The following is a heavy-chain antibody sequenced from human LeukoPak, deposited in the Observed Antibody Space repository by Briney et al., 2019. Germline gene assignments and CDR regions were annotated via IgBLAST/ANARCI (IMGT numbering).Heavy chain of an antibody. Sequence: GGSLRLSCAASGFTFSANPMSWVRQAPGKGLEWVSSISGNGAYTYYADSVKGRLTISRDNSKNTLYVQVNSLRAEATAVYYCAKGAATKPFDCWGQGTLVTVSS. J-gene: IGHJ4*02. CDR3: AKGAATKPFDC. D-gene: IGHD1-7*01. CDR2: ISGNGAYT. V-gene: IGHV3-23*01. CDR1: GFTFSANP.